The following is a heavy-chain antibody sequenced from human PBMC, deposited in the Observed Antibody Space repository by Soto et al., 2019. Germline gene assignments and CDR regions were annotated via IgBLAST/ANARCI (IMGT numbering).Heavy chain of an antibody. D-gene: IGHD3-10*01. Sequence: EVQLVESGGGLVQPGGSLRLSCAASGFTLSTYDMHWVRQATGKGLEWVAGLSYAGDTYYPGSVKGRFTVSRESAKNSLYLQMNSLTAGDTAVYYCAKGPRSASGYYYMDVWGKGTTVTVSS. CDR1: GFTLSTYD. CDR3: AKGPRSASGYYYMDV. CDR2: LSYAGDT. J-gene: IGHJ6*03. V-gene: IGHV3-13*01.